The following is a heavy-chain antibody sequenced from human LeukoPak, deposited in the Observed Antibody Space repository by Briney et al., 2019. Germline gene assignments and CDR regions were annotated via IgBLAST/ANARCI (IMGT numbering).Heavy chain of an antibody. D-gene: IGHD6-13*01. Sequence: GGSLRLSCAASGFTFEDYAMHWVRQGPGKGLEWVSGITWKREVVGYVDSVKGRFSISRDSAKNSLYLQMNSLRGEDMAFYYCAKSKSSSWYTTLDYWGQGILVTVSS. CDR3: AKSKSSSWYTTLDY. J-gene: IGHJ4*02. V-gene: IGHV3-9*03. CDR2: ITWKREVV. CDR1: GFTFEDYA.